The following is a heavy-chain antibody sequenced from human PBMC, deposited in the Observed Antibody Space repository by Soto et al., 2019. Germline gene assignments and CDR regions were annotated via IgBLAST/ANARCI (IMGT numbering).Heavy chain of an antibody. Sequence: EVQLLESGGGLVQPGGSLRLSCAASGFTFSSYAMSWVRQAPGKGLEWVSSISGSGGSTYYADSVRGRFTTSRDNSKNTMYMHMNSLRGDDTAVYDCAKRPSSGWSAFDYWGQGTLVTVCS. CDR2: ISGSGGST. D-gene: IGHD6-19*01. V-gene: IGHV3-23*01. J-gene: IGHJ4*02. CDR3: AKRPSSGWSAFDY. CDR1: GFTFSSYA.